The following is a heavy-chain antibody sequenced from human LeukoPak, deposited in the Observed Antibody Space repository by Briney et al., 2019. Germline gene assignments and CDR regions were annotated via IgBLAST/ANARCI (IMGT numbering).Heavy chain of an antibody. D-gene: IGHD3-22*01. Sequence: ASVKVSCKTSGYSFIDYYIHWVRQAPGQGLEWMGIINPSGGSTSYAQKFQGRVTMTRDMSTSTVYMELSSLRSEDTAVYYCARDNYYYDSSGYCNIFDYWGQGTLVTVSS. V-gene: IGHV1-46*01. CDR2: INPSGGST. CDR3: ARDNYYYDSSGYCNIFDY. CDR1: GYSFIDYY. J-gene: IGHJ4*02.